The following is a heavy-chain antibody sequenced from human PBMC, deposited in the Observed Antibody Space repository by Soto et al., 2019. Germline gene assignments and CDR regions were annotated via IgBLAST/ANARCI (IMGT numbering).Heavy chain of an antibody. V-gene: IGHV3-23*01. CDR1: GFTFSSYA. CDR3: AKEAASLVSHPYYFDY. J-gene: IGHJ4*02. D-gene: IGHD6-13*01. CDR2: ISGSGGST. Sequence: GGSLRLSCAASGFTFSSYAMSWVRQAPGKGLEWVSAISGSGGSTYYADSVKGRFTISRDNSKNTLYLQMNSLRAEDTAVYYCAKEAASLVSHPYYFDYWGQGTLVTVSS.